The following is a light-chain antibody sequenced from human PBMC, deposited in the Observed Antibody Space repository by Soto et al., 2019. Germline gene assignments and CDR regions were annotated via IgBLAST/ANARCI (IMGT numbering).Light chain of an antibody. CDR2: ATS. CDR1: QSISNS. J-gene: IGKJ2*01. Sequence: DIQMTQSPSSLSASVGDRVTITCRASQSISNSVNWYQQKPGKVPKLLVSATSRLQSGVPSRFIGSGSGTDFTLTITSLQPEDFASYYCQQGYCTPADTFGQGTKLEIK. V-gene: IGKV1-39*01. CDR3: QQGYCTPADT.